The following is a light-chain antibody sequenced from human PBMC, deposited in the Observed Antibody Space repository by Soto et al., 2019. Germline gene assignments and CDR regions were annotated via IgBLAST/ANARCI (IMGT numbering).Light chain of an antibody. J-gene: IGLJ1*01. CDR3: FSFTTDWTPV. Sequence: QSVLTQPASVSGSPGQSITISCTGSSSDIGAYNYVSWFQQYPGKAPKLIISEVSNRPSGVSNRFSGSKSGTAASLTISGLQTEDEGDYFCFSFTTDWTPVFGTGTKVTVL. V-gene: IGLV2-14*01. CDR2: EVS. CDR1: SSDIGAYNY.